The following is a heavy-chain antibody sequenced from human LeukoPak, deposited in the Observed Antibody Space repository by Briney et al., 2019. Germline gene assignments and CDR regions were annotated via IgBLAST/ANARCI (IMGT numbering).Heavy chain of an antibody. CDR1: GGTFSSYA. J-gene: IGHJ4*02. D-gene: IGHD2-15*01. V-gene: IGHV1-69*04. CDR2: IIPILGIA. Sequence: GSSVKVSCKASGGTFSSYATSWVRQAPGQGLEWMGRIIPILGIANYAQKFQGRVTITADKSTSTAYMELSSLRSEDTAVYYCARSYCSGGSCYSGAFDYWGQGTLVTVSS. CDR3: ARSYCSGGSCYSGAFDY.